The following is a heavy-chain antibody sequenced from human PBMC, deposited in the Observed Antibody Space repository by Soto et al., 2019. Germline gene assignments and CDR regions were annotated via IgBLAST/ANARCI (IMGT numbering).Heavy chain of an antibody. V-gene: IGHV1-2*02. D-gene: IGHD3-16*01. J-gene: IGHJ4*02. Sequence: ASVKVSFKASGYTFIGYYLHWVRQAPGQGLEWMGWINPDSGGTNYAQKFQGRVTMTRDTSISTTFMDLNRLRSDDTAVYYCARGAAGDSSLVTYHFDSWGQGTLVTVSS. CDR1: GYTFIGYY. CDR2: INPDSGGT. CDR3: ARGAAGDSSLVTYHFDS.